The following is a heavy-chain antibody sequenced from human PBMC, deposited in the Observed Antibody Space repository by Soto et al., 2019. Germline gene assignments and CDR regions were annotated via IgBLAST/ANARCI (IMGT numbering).Heavy chain of an antibody. CDR3: AREFYYYDSSGYYNFDY. J-gene: IGHJ4*02. CDR1: GFTFSSCA. CDR2: IIDSGGST. D-gene: IGHD3-22*01. V-gene: IGHV3-23*01. Sequence: PGGSLRLSCAASGFTFSSCAMGWVRQAPGKGLEWVSDIIDSGGSTYYADSVKGRFTISRDNSKNTLYLQMNSLRAEDTAVYYCAREFYYYDSSGYYNFDYWGQGTLVTSPQ.